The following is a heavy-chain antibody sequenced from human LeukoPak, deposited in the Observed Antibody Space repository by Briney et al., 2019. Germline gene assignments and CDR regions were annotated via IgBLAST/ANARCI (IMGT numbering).Heavy chain of an antibody. CDR2: INPNSGGT. CDR1: GYTFTGYY. CDR3: AGGVLHGGGNWFDP. V-gene: IGHV1-2*06. J-gene: IGHJ5*02. D-gene: IGHD3-16*01. Sequence: GASVKVSCKTSGYTFTGYYMHWLRQAPGQGLEWMGRINPNSGGTYQGRVTMTRDTSISTSYMELTGLISDDTAVYYCAGGVLHGGGNWFDPWAREPWSPSPQ.